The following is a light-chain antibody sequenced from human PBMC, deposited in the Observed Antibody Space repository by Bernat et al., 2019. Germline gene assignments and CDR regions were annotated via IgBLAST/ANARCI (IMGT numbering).Light chain of an antibody. CDR3: QHNYNYPRT. Sequence: DIQMTQSPSSVSASVGDRVTITCRASQGISSWLAWYLQTPGKAPKLLIYAASSLQSGAPSRFSGSVSGTNFTLTISCLQSEDCATYYSQHNYNYPRTFGQGTNLES. J-gene: IGKJ2*02. V-gene: IGKV1-12*01. CDR1: QGISSW. CDR2: AAS.